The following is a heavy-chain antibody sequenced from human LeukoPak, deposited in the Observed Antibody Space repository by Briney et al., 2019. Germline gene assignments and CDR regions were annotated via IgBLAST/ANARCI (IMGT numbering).Heavy chain of an antibody. D-gene: IGHD2-2*01. CDR3: ARGPSLLYCSSTSCYYLDY. V-gene: IGHV4-38-2*02. CDR1: GYSISSGYY. CDR2: IYHSGST. Sequence: PSETLSLTCTVSGYSISSGYYWGWIRQPPGKGLEWIGSIYHSGSTYYNPSLKSRVTISVDTSKNQFSLKLSSVTAADTAVYYCARGPSLLYCSSTSCYYLDYWGQGTLVTVSS. J-gene: IGHJ4*02.